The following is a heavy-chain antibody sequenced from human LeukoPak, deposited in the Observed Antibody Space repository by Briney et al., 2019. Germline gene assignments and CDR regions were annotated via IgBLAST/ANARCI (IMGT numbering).Heavy chain of an antibody. Sequence: SETLSLTCTVSGGSVSSGSYYWSWIRQPPGKGLEWIGYIYYSGSTNYNPSLKSRVTISVDTSRNQFSLNLRSVTAADTAFYYCARGGGFYGSGTTHFDYWGQGTLATVSS. CDR1: GGSVSSGSYY. J-gene: IGHJ4*02. CDR3: ARGGGFYGSGTTHFDY. V-gene: IGHV4-61*01. D-gene: IGHD3-10*01. CDR2: IYYSGST.